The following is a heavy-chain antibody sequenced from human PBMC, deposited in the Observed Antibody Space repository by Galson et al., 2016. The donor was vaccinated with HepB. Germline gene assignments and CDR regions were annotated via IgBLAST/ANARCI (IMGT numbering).Heavy chain of an antibody. CDR1: GFTFNSHW. V-gene: IGHV3-74*01. Sequence: SLRLSCAASGFTFNSHWMHWVRQAPGKGLVWVSRINTDGSGRYADSVKGRFTISRDNAKNTVYLQMNSLRAEDTAVYYCARRGWHPRSHLYYYVMDVWGQGTTVTVSS. CDR3: ARRGWHPRSHLYYYVMDV. J-gene: IGHJ6*02. D-gene: IGHD6-19*01. CDR2: INTDGSGR.